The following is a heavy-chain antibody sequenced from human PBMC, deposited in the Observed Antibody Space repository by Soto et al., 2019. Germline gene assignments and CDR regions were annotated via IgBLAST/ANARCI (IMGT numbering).Heavy chain of an antibody. CDR2: INAGNGNT. Sequence: ASVKVSCEASGYTFTSYAIHWVRQAPGQRLEWMGWINAGNGNTKYSQKFQGRVTITRDTSASTAYMELSSLRSEDTAVYYCARDLLMVYAIPVYWGQGTLVTVSS. CDR1: GYTFTSYA. CDR3: ARDLLMVYAIPVY. J-gene: IGHJ4*02. D-gene: IGHD2-8*01. V-gene: IGHV1-3*01.